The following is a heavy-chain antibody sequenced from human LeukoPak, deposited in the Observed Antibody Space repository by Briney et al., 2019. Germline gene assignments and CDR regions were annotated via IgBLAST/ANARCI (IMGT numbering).Heavy chain of an antibody. V-gene: IGHV4-59*01. CDR3: ARVRDTAMGSVHYYYMDV. J-gene: IGHJ6*03. Sequence: PSETLFLTCTVSGASISSYSWSWIRQPPGKGLEGIGYIYDSGNTNYNPSLKSRVTISVDTSKNQFSLKLSSVTAADTAVYYCARVRDTAMGSVHYYYMDVWGKGTTATVSS. CDR2: IYDSGNT. CDR1: GASISSYS. D-gene: IGHD5-18*01.